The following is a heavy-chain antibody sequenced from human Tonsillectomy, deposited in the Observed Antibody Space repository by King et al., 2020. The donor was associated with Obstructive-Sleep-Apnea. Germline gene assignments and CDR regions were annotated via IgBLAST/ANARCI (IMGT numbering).Heavy chain of an antibody. CDR1: GFIISGSA. CDR3: TRPGGDASYYYGMDV. CDR2: IRSKDNNYAT. D-gene: IGHD2-21*02. Sequence: VQLVESGGGLVQPGGSLKLSCVASGFIISGSAMHWVRQASGKGLEWIGRIRSKDNNYATAYAASVKGRFTVSRDDSKNTAYLQMNSLKTEDTAVYYCTRPGGDASYYYGMDVWGQGATVTVSS. J-gene: IGHJ6*02. V-gene: IGHV3-73*02.